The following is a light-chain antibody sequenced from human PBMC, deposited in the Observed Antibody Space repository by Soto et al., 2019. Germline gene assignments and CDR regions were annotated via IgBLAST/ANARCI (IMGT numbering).Light chain of an antibody. Sequence: ESVMTQSPGALSLSPWKRATLSFSSSQSVCSSYLAWYQQKPGQAPRLLIYGASSRATGIPDRFSGSGSGTDSTLTISRLEPEDFAVYYCQQYGSSPPITFGGGTKVDIK. CDR3: QQYGSSPPIT. CDR1: QSVCSSY. V-gene: IGKV3-20*01. J-gene: IGKJ4*01. CDR2: GAS.